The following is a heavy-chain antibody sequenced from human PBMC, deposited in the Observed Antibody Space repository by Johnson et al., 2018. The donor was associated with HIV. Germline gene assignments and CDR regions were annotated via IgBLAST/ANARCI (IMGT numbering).Heavy chain of an antibody. D-gene: IGHD2-15*01. Sequence: QVQLVESGGGLVQPGGSLRLSCAASGFTFSSYGMHWVRQAPGKGLEWVAFIRYDGSNKYNADSVRGRFTISRDTSKNTLYLQMNSLRAEDMAVYYCARAGGGSHGAFDIWGQGTMVTVSS. CDR1: GFTFSSYG. CDR2: IRYDGSNK. V-gene: IGHV3-30*02. J-gene: IGHJ3*02. CDR3: ARAGGGSHGAFDI.